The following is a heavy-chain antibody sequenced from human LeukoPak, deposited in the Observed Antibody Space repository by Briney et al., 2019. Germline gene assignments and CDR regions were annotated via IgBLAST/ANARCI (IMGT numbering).Heavy chain of an antibody. V-gene: IGHV4-34*01. CDR1: GGSFSGYY. CDR3: AREAPEAFDY. Sequence: SETLSLTCADCGGSFSGYYWSWIRQPPGKGLEWIGEINHSGSTNYNPSLKSRVTISVDTSENQFSLKLSSVTAADTAVYYCAREAPEAFDYWGQGTLVTVSS. J-gene: IGHJ4*02. CDR2: INHSGST.